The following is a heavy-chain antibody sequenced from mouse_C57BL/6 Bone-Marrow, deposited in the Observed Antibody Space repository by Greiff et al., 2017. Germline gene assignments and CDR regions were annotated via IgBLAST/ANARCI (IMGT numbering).Heavy chain of an antibody. CDR3: ARGGPYY. V-gene: IGHV1-50*01. CDR2: IDPSDSYT. CDR1: GYTFTSYW. Sequence: QVQLQQPGAELVKPGASVKLSCKASGYTFTSYWMQWVKQRPGQGLEWIGEIDPSDSYTNYTQKFKGKATLTVDTSSSTAYMQLSSLTSEDSAVYYCARGGPYYWGQGTTLTVSS. J-gene: IGHJ2*01.